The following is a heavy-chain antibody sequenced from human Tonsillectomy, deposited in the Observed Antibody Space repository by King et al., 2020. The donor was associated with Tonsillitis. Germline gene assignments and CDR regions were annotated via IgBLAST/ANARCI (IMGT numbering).Heavy chain of an antibody. CDR2: INHSGST. CDR3: ARGRRSSWNNPVLFLLDP. CDR1: GGSFSGYY. J-gene: IGHJ5*02. V-gene: IGHV4-34*01. D-gene: IGHD6-13*01. Sequence: VQLQQWGAGLLKPSETLSLTCAVYGGSFSGYYWSWIRQPPGKGLEWIGEINHSGSTNYNPSLKSRVTVSVDTSKNQFSLKLSSVTAADTAVYYCARGRRSSWNNPVLFLLDPWGQGTLVPVS.